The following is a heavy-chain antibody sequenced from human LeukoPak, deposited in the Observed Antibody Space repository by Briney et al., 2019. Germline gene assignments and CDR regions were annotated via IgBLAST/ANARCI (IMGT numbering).Heavy chain of an antibody. CDR1: GFTFSRYS. Sequence: GGSLRLSCAVSGFTFSRYSMNWVRQAPGKGLEWVSYISSSSSTIYYADSVKGRLTISRDNAKNSLYLQMNSLRAEDTAMYYCARTYQLLYDDAFDIWGQGTMVTVSS. D-gene: IGHD2-2*02. V-gene: IGHV3-48*01. CDR3: ARTYQLLYDDAFDI. CDR2: ISSSSSTI. J-gene: IGHJ3*02.